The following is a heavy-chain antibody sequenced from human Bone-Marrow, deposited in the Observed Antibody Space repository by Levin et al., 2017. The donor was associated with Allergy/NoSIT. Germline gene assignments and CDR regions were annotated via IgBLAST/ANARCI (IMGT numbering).Heavy chain of an antibody. V-gene: IGHV1-8*01. CDR2: MNPNSGNT. CDR1: GYTFTSYD. CDR3: ARTKGKLLWFGERPNYYYYGMDV. D-gene: IGHD3-10*01. J-gene: IGHJ6*02. Sequence: ASVKVSCKASGYTFTSYDINWVRQATGQGLEWMGWMNPNSGNTGYAQKFQGRVTMTRNTSISTAYMELSSLRSEDTAVYYCARTKGKLLWFGERPNYYYYGMDVWGQGTTVTVSS.